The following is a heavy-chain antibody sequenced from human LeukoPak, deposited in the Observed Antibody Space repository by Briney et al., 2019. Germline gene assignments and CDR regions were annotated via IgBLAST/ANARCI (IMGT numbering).Heavy chain of an antibody. CDR2: IYYSGST. Sequence: SETLSLTCTVSGGSISNSNYYWGWIRQPPGKGLEWMGNIYYSGSTYYNPSLKSRVTISVDTSKNQFSLKLSSVTAAGTAVYYCARHRGKEGYSYGLTGFNYWGQGTLVTVSS. D-gene: IGHD5-18*01. J-gene: IGHJ4*02. CDR3: ARHRGKEGYSYGLTGFNY. V-gene: IGHV4-39*01. CDR1: GGSISNSNYY.